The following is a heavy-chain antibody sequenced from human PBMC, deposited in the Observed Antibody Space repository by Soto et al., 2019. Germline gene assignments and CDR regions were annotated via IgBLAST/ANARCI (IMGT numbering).Heavy chain of an antibody. CDR2: IIPSSETT. J-gene: IGHJ4*02. D-gene: IGHD3-3*02. CDR1: GGTFDNYV. CDR3: ARRHVSSIHFLRFDD. Sequence: SVKVSCKASGGTFDNYVLNWVRQAPGQGLEWVGGIIPSSETTNYAQKFQGRLTLIADANIVYMELSSLRSDDTAIYYCARRHVSSIHFLRFDDWGQGTLVTVSS. V-gene: IGHV1-69*13.